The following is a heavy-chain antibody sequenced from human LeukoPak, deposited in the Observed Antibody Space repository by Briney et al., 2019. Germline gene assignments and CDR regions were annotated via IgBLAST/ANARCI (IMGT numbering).Heavy chain of an antibody. D-gene: IGHD3-16*01. V-gene: IGHV3-48*02. CDR2: ISSSSSTI. CDR3: AREGITGFDY. CDR1: GFTFSNYL. Sequence: PGGSLRLSCAASGFTFSNYLMNWVRQAPGKGLEWVSYISSSSSTIYYADSVKGRFTISRDNAKSSLYLQMNSLRDEDTAVYYCAREGITGFDYWGQGTLVTVSS. J-gene: IGHJ4*02.